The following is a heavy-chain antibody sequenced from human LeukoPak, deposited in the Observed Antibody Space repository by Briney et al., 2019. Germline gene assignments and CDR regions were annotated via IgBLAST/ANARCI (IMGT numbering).Heavy chain of an antibody. Sequence: SETLSLTCAVYDGSSGYYWSWIRQPPGKGLEWIGEIHPSGITSFNPSLKSRASISADTSKNQFSLKLTSVTAADTALYYCSRGRDQSKTGDYWGQGTLATVSS. CDR2: IHPSGIT. V-gene: IGHV4-34*01. CDR3: SRGRDQSKTGDY. D-gene: IGHD2-2*01. CDR1: DGSSGYY. J-gene: IGHJ4*02.